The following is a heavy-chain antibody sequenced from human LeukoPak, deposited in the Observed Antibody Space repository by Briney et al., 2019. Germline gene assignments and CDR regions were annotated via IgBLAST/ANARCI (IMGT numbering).Heavy chain of an antibody. J-gene: IGHJ6*03. CDR1: GSSIRSGDNY. CDR2: IYYSGSS. Sequence: SETLSLTCTVSGSSIRSGDNYWSWIRQPPGKGLEWIGYIYYSGSSYYNPSLKSQITLSVDLSKNQFSLKLSSVTAADTAVYYCAREFRDCSSTSCPPYYYYYYMDVWGKGTTVTVSS. V-gene: IGHV4-30-4*02. CDR3: AREFRDCSSTSCPPYYYYYYMDV. D-gene: IGHD2-2*01.